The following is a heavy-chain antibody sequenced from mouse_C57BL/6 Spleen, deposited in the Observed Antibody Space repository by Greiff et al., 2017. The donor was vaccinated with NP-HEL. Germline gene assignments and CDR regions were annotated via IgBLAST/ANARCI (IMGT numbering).Heavy chain of an antibody. CDR2: INPSSGYT. D-gene: IGHD2-1*01. CDR1: GYTFTSYW. CDR3: ARSNYGNYDYFDY. V-gene: IGHV1-7*01. J-gene: IGHJ2*01. Sequence: VQLQQSGAELAKPGASVKLSCKASGYTFTSYWMHWVKQRPGQGLEWIGYINPSSGYTKYNQKFKDKATLTADKSSSTAYMQLSSLTYEDSAVYYCARSNYGNYDYFDYWGQGTTLTVSS.